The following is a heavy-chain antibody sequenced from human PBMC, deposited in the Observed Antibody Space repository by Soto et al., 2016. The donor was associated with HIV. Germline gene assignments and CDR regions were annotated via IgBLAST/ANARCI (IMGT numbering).Heavy chain of an antibody. J-gene: IGHJ4*02. D-gene: IGHD1-26*01. CDR2: ISGSGGST. CDR3: AKARSLRGWELPLGYFDY. V-gene: IGHV3-23*01. CDR1: GFTFSSYA. Sequence: EVQLLESGGGLVQPGGSLRLSCAASGFTFSSYAMSWVRQAPGKGLEWVSAISGSGGSTYYADSVKGRFTISRDNSKNTLYLQMNSLRAEDTAVYYCAKARSLRGWELPLGYFDYWGQGTLVTVSS.